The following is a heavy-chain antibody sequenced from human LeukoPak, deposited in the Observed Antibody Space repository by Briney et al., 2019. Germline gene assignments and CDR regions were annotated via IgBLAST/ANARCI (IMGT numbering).Heavy chain of an antibody. CDR3: ARDAVDTANAV. CDR1: GFTFSSNW. D-gene: IGHD5-18*01. J-gene: IGHJ6*02. V-gene: IGHV3-74*01. CDR2: IISNENSA. Sequence: GGSLRLSCAASGFTFSSNWMHWVRHAPGKGLVWVSRIISNENSATYADSVKGRFTISRDNAKNTLYLQMNSLRAEDTAVYYCARDAVDTANAVWGQGTTVTVSS.